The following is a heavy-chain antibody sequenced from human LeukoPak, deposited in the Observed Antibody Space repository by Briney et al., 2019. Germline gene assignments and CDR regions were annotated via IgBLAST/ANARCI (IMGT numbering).Heavy chain of an antibody. CDR2: IYYSGST. J-gene: IGHJ4*01. CDR3: ARASSGYYRYFDY. D-gene: IGHD3-22*01. V-gene: IGHV4-59*01. Sequence: SETLSLTCTVSGGSISSYYWSWIRQPPGKGLEWIGYIYYSGSTNYNPSLKSRVTISVDTSKNQFSLKLSSVTAADTAVYYCARASSGYYRYFDYWGQEPWSPPPQ. CDR1: GGSISSYY.